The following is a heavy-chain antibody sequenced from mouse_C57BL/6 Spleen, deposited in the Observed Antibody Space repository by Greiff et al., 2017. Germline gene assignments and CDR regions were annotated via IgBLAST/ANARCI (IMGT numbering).Heavy chain of an antibody. D-gene: IGHD1-1*01. J-gene: IGHJ2*01. CDR3: ERSPFITTIVAPCFDY. CDR2: IYPGDGDT. CDR1: GYAFSSSW. V-gene: IGHV1-82*01. Sequence: VQLQQSGPELVKPGASVKISCKASGYAFSSSWMNWVKQRPGKGLEWIGRIYPGDGDTNYNGKFKGKATLTADKSSSTAYMQLSSLTSEDCAVYFDERSPFITTIVAPCFDYWGQGTTLTVSS.